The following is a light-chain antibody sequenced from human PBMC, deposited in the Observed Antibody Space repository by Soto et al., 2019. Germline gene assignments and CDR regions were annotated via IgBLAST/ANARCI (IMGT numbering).Light chain of an antibody. V-gene: IGKV1-5*01. CDR3: QQYNSWWT. CDR2: NAD. Sequence: DIQMTQSPSTLSASVGDRVTITCRASQDINRWLAWYQQKPGKAPKILIYNADTLESGVPSRFSGSGYGTEFILTISSLQPDDFATYYCQQYNSWWTFGQGTKVDIK. CDR1: QDINRW. J-gene: IGKJ1*01.